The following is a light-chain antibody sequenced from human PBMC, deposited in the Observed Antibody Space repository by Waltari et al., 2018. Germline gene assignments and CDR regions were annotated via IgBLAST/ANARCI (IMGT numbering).Light chain of an antibody. J-gene: IGLJ3*02. Sequence: QSALTQPASVSGSPGQSITICCTGTSNDVGGYTYVSWYQQHPGKAPKLMIYDVSNRPSGVSNRFSGSKSGNTASLTISGLQAEDEADYYCSSYTSSLTLVFGGGTKLTVL. V-gene: IGLV2-14*03. CDR1: SNDVGGYTY. CDR3: SSYTSSLTLV. CDR2: DVS.